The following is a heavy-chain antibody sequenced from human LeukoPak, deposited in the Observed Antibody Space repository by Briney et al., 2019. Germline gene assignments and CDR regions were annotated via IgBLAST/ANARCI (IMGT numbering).Heavy chain of an antibody. J-gene: IGHJ3*02. D-gene: IGHD2-21*01. CDR1: GGSISSYY. V-gene: IGHV4-59*01. Sequence: SETLSLTCTVSGGSISSYYWSWIRQPPGKGLEWIGYIYYSGGTNYNPSLKSRVTISVDTSKNQFSLKLSSVTAADTAVYYCARVLVVEGAFDIWGQGTMVTVSS. CDR3: ARVLVVEGAFDI. CDR2: IYYSGGT.